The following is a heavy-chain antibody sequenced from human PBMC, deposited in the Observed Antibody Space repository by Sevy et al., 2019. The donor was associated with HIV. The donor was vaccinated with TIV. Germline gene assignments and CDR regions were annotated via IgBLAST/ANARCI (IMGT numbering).Heavy chain of an antibody. J-gene: IGHJ4*02. CDR2: IYYNGHI. Sequence: SEILSLTCTVSGGSITSLYWNWIRQPPGKGLEWLANIYYNGHINYNPSLKSRVTLSLDTSKNQFSLRLSSVTAAGMAMYYRAGENAWGRGYSWGQGTLVTVSS. CDR1: GGSITSLY. CDR3: AGENAWGRGYS. D-gene: IGHD1-26*01. V-gene: IGHV4-59*08.